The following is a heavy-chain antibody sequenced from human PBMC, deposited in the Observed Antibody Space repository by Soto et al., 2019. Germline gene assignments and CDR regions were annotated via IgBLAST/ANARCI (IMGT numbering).Heavy chain of an antibody. V-gene: IGHV3-64*01. J-gene: IGHJ4*02. CDR2: ISSNGDST. D-gene: IGHD2-15*01. Sequence: GGSVRLSCAASGFSFSSYPMHWVRQAPGKGLEYVSAISSNGDSTYYANSVKGRFTISRDNSKNTLYLQMGSLRAEDMAVYYCARVCSGAHYYDCWGQGT. CDR3: ARVCSGAHYYDC. CDR1: GFSFSSYP.